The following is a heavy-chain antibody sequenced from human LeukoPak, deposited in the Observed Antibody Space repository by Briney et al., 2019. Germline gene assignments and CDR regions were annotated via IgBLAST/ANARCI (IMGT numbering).Heavy chain of an antibody. J-gene: IGHJ2*01. Sequence: PGRSLRLSCAASGFTFDDYAMHWVRQAPGKGLEWVSGISWNSGSIGYADSVKGRFTISRDNAKNSLYLQMNSLRAEDTALYYCAKVPISTVPPLYFDLWGRGTLVTVSS. V-gene: IGHV3-9*01. D-gene: IGHD4-17*01. CDR2: ISWNSGSI. CDR1: GFTFDDYA. CDR3: AKVPISTVPPLYFDL.